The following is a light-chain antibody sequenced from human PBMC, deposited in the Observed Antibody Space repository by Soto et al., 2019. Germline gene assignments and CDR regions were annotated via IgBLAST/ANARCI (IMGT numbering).Light chain of an antibody. CDR3: NSYAGSNNWV. CDR1: SSDVGGYNY. Sequence: QSALTQPASVSGSPGQSITISCTGTSSDVGGYNYVSWYQQHPGKAPKLMIYEVSKRPSGVPDRFSGSKSGHTASLTVSGLQAEDEADYYCNSYAGSNNWVFGGGTKLTVL. CDR2: EVS. J-gene: IGLJ3*02. V-gene: IGLV2-8*01.